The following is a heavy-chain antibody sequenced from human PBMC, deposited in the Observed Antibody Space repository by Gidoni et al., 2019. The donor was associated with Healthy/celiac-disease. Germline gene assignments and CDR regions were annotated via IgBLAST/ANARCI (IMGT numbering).Heavy chain of an antibody. CDR2: ISGSGGST. Sequence: EVQLVESGGGWVLPGGSLRHPCAASEFPFSSYAMSWVRQAPGKGLEWVSAISGSGGSTYYADSVKGRFTISRDNSKNTLYLQMNSLRAEDTAVYYCARVDGDYGAAPIFDYWGQGTLVTVSS. D-gene: IGHD4-17*01. CDR3: ARVDGDYGAAPIFDY. J-gene: IGHJ4*02. CDR1: EFPFSSYA. V-gene: IGHV3-23*04.